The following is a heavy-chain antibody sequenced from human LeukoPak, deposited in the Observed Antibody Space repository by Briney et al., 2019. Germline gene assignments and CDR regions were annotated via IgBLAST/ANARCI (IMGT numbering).Heavy chain of an antibody. CDR2: IYYSGST. CDR1: GGSISSSSYY. CDR3: ARSASSGYYYAGEYFQH. V-gene: IGHV4-39*07. Sequence: SETLSLTCTVSGGSISSSSYYWGWIRQPPGKGLEWIGSIYYSGSTYYNPSLKSRVTISVDTSKNQFSLKLSSVTAADTAVYYCARSASSGYYYAGEYFQHWGQGTLVTVSS. D-gene: IGHD3-22*01. J-gene: IGHJ1*01.